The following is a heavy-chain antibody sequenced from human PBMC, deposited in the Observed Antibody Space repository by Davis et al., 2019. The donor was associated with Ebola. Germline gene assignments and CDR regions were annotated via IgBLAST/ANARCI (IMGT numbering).Heavy chain of an antibody. CDR1: GITFRTYA. CDR3: AKLNTVTTWPVVGY. CDR2: ISGSGGST. J-gene: IGHJ4*02. V-gene: IGHV3-23*01. D-gene: IGHD4-11*01. Sequence: GGSLRLSCVSSGITFRTYAMSWVRQAPGKGLEWVSAISGSGGSTYYADSVKGRFTISRDNSKNTLYLQMNSLRAEDTAVYYCAKLNTVTTWPVVGYWGQGTLVTVSS.